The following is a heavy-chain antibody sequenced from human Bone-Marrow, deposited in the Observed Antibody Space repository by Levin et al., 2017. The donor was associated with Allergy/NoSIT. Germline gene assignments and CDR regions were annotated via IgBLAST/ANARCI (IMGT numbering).Heavy chain of an antibody. Sequence: SETLSLTCAISGASVSSASAAWNWIRQSPSRGLEWLGRTYYRTKWFNDYAVSVKSRITINPDRFRNQFSLQLNSVTPEETAVYYCAREDPSGNYYNWFDTWGQGTLVSVSS. CDR3: AREDPSGNYYNWFDT. CDR2: TYYRTKWFN. J-gene: IGHJ5*02. V-gene: IGHV6-1*01. CDR1: GASVSSASAA. D-gene: IGHD1-26*01.